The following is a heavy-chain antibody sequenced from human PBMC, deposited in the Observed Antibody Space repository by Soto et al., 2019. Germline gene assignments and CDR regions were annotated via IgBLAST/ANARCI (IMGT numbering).Heavy chain of an antibody. V-gene: IGHV3-21*01. D-gene: IGHD3-10*01. J-gene: IGHJ3*02. CDR3: ARGGGSGAFDI. Sequence: GGSLRLSCAASGFTFSSYSMNWVRQAPGKGLEWVSSISSSSSYIYYADSVKGRFTISRDNAKNSLYLQMNSLRAEDTAMYYCARGGGSGAFDIWGQGTMVTVSS. CDR1: GFTFSSYS. CDR2: ISSSSSYI.